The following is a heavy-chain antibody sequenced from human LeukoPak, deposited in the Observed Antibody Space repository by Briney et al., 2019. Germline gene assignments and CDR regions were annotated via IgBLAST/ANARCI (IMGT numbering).Heavy chain of an antibody. J-gene: IGHJ6*03. D-gene: IGHD4-11*01. V-gene: IGHV1-18*03. CDR2: ISAYNGNT. CDR1: GYTFTSYG. CDR3: AATVNYYYYMDV. Sequence: ASVKVSCKASGYTFTSYGISWVRQAPGQGLEWMGWISAYNGNTNYAQKLQGRVTMTTDTSTSTAYMELRSLRSDDVAVYYCAATVNYYYYMDVWGKGTTVTASS.